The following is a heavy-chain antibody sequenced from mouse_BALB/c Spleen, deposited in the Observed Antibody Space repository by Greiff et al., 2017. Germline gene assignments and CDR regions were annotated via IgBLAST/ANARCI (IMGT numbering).Heavy chain of an antibody. CDR2: ISDGGSYT. J-gene: IGHJ4*01. CDR1: GFTFSDYY. CDR3: ARDVYGNYGYAMDY. Sequence: DVKLVESGGGLVKPGGSLKLSCAASGFTFSDYYMYWVRQTPEKRLEWVATISDGGSYTYYPDSVKGRFTISRDNAKNNLYLQMSSLKSEDTAMYYCARDVYGNYGYAMDYWGQGTSVTVSS. V-gene: IGHV5-4*02. D-gene: IGHD2-10*02.